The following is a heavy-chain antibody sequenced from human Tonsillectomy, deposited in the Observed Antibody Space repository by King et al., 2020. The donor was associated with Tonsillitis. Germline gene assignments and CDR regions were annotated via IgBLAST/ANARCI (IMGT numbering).Heavy chain of an antibody. D-gene: IGHD4/OR15-4a*01. CDR3: AKVIDVYGAPYYYYAMDV. CDR2: ISGSGGTT. V-gene: IGHV3-23*04. J-gene: IGHJ6*02. Sequence: VQLVESGGGLVQPGGSLRLSCAASGLTFSSFAMSWVRQAPGRGLEWVSAISGSGGTTHYADSVKGRSTISRDNTKNTLYLQMNSLRADDTAVYYCAKVIDVYGAPYYYYAMDVWGQGTTVTVSS. CDR1: GLTFSSFA.